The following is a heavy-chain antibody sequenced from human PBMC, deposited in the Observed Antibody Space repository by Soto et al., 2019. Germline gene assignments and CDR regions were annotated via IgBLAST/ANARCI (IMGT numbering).Heavy chain of an antibody. J-gene: IGHJ6*01. V-gene: IGHV4-4*02. CDR2: IYHSGST. Sequence: KASETLSLTCAVSGGSISCSNWWSWVRQPPGKGVEWIREIYHSGSTNYNPSLKSRVTISVDKSKNQFSMKLSSVTAADTAVYYCARGRXGAAAGSRYYYYYGMDVWGQGTTVTVSS. CDR3: ARGRXGAAAGSRYYYYYGMDV. CDR1: GGSISCSNW. D-gene: IGHD6-13*01.